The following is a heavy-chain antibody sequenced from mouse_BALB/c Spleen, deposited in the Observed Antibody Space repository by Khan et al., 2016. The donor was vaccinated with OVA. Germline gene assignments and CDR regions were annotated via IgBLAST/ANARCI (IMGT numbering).Heavy chain of an antibody. Sequence: QVQLQQSGTELVRPGASVKLSCKTSGYIFTSYWIHWVKQRSGQGLEWIARIYPGTNSTYYNEKFKGKATLTADKSSSTAYMQLSTLKAEDSAVYFCARDGPDGAWFVYWGQGTLVTVSA. J-gene: IGHJ3*01. CDR1: GYIFTSYW. CDR3: ARDGPDGAWFVY. V-gene: IGHV1S132*01. CDR2: IYPGTNST. D-gene: IGHD2-3*01.